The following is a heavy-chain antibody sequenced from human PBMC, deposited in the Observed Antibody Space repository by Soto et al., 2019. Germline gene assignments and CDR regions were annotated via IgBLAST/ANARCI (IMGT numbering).Heavy chain of an antibody. J-gene: IGHJ6*02. CDR2: IDPNXSYT. CDR1: GYSFTPYW. CDR3: ARRRVAASGWDA. V-gene: IGHV5-10-1*01. D-gene: IGHD6-25*01. Sequence: PGEXLKISCKGSGYSFTPYWINWVRQMPGKGLEWVGXIDPNXSYTRYSTSLQXXVTISADXXIKTPYPHWSSLKASETAMYYCARRRVAASGWDAWGQGTTVT.